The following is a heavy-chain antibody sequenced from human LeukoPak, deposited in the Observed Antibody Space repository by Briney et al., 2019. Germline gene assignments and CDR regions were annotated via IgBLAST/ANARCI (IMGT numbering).Heavy chain of an antibody. D-gene: IGHD5-18*01. CDR1: GFTVSSNY. V-gene: IGHV3-66*01. Sequence: WGSLRLSSAASGFTVSSNYMTWVRQAPGKGLEWVSVIYGGGTTYYADSVKGKFTISRDNSKNTLYLQMNSLRVEDTAVYYCARDRVETAMGPQFRTYYYGMDVWGQGTTVTVSS. CDR3: ARDRVETAMGPQFRTYYYGMDV. J-gene: IGHJ6*02. CDR2: IYGGGTT.